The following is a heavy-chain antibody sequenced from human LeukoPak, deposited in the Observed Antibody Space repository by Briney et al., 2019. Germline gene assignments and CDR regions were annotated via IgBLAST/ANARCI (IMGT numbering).Heavy chain of an antibody. CDR3: ARGLATAAAY. D-gene: IGHD6-13*01. J-gene: IGHJ4*02. CDR2: ISYDGSNK. V-gene: IGHV3-30-3*01. Sequence: GGSLRLSCAASGFTFSSYAMHWVRQAPGKGLEWVAVISYDGSNKYYADSVKGRFTISRDNSKNTLYLQMNRLRGEDTAVYYCARGLATAAAYWGQGTRVTVSS. CDR1: GFTFSSYA.